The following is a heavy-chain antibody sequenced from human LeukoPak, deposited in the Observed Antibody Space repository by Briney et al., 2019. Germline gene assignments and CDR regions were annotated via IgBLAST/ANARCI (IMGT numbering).Heavy chain of an antibody. CDR1: GGSFSGYY. Sequence: SETLSLTCAVYGGSFSGYYWSWIRQPPGEGLEWIGGINHSGSTNYNPSLKSRVTISVDTSKNQFSLKLSSVTAADTAVYYCARYSELVNYYYYYGVDVWGQGTTVTVSS. V-gene: IGHV4-34*01. D-gene: IGHD1-7*01. CDR3: ARYSELVNYYYYYGVDV. J-gene: IGHJ6*02. CDR2: INHSGST.